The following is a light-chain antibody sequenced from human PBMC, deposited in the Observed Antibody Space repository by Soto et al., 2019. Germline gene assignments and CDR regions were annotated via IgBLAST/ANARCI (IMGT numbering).Light chain of an antibody. J-gene: IGKJ1*01. CDR3: VQFSHFPRT. V-gene: IGKV2-24*01. CDR2: QIS. CDR1: QSLVYSDGNTY. Sequence: DIVLTQTPLSAPVTLGQPASISCRSSQSLVYSDGNTYLSWLQQRPGQPPRLLIYQISNRFSGGPDRFSGSGAGTDFTLKISRVEPEDVGVYYCVQFSHFPRTFGQGTKVEIE.